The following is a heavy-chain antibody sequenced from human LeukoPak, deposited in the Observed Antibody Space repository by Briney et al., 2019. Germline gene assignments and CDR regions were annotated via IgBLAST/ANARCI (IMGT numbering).Heavy chain of an antibody. D-gene: IGHD6-13*01. Sequence: PGGSLRLSCAASGFTFSSYSMNWVRQAPGKGLEWVSSISSSSSYIYYADSVKGRFTISRDNAKNSLYLQMNSLRAEDTAVYYCARPSYGDEYSSNWYAPPFDYWGQGTLVTVSS. V-gene: IGHV3-21*01. J-gene: IGHJ4*02. CDR2: ISSSSSYI. CDR1: GFTFSSYS. CDR3: ARPSYGDEYSSNWYAPPFDY.